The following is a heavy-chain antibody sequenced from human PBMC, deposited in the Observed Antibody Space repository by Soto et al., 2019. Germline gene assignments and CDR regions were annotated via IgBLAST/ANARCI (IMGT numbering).Heavy chain of an antibody. J-gene: IGHJ3*02. CDR1: GFTFSSYA. CDR2: ISGSGGST. Sequence: GGSLRLSCAASGFTFSSYAMSWVRQAPGKGLEWVSAISGSGGSTYYADSVKGRFTISRDNSKNTLYLQMNSLRAEETAVYYGAKDSSIAAADRVAFDIWGQGTMVTVSS. CDR3: AKDSSIAAADRVAFDI. V-gene: IGHV3-23*01. D-gene: IGHD6-13*01.